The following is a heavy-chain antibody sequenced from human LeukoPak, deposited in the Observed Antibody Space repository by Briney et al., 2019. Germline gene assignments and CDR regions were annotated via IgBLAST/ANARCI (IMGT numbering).Heavy chain of an antibody. D-gene: IGHD5-18*01. CDR1: GSISNYY. J-gene: IGHJ2*01. CDR2: IYHNGGT. V-gene: IGHV4-59*08. CDR3: AGQLWYWYFDL. Sequence: SETLSLTCTVSGSISNYYWSWIRHPPGKGLEWIGYIYHNGGTSYNPSLKSRVTISVDTSKNQFSLKLSSVTAADTAVYYCAGQLWYWYFDLWGRGTLVTVSS.